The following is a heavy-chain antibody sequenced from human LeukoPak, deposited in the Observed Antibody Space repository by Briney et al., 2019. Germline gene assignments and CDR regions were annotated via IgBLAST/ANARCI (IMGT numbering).Heavy chain of an antibody. CDR2: IYTSGST. J-gene: IGHJ4*02. D-gene: IGHD3-22*01. CDR3: ARVTGDSSGYYYFDY. CDR1: GGSISSYY. Sequence: SETLSLTCTVSGGSISSYYWSWIRQPAGKGLEWIGRIYTSGSTYYNPSLKSRVTISVDTSKNQFSLKLSSVTAADTAVHYCARVTGDSSGYYYFDYWGQGTLVTVSS. V-gene: IGHV4-4*07.